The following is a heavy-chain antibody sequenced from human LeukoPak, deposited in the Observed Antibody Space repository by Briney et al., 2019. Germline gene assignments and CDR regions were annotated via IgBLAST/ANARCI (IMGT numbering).Heavy chain of an antibody. J-gene: IGHJ3*02. CDR1: GYTFTSYY. V-gene: IGHV1-46*01. CDR3: ARGITIFGVVTGLDI. CDR2: INPSGGST. Sequence: ASVKVSCKASGYTFTSYYMHWVRQAPGQGLEWMGIINPSGGSTSYAQKYQGRVTMTRDMSTSTVYMELSSLRSEDTAVYHCARGITIFGVVTGLDIWGQGTMVTVSS. D-gene: IGHD3-3*01.